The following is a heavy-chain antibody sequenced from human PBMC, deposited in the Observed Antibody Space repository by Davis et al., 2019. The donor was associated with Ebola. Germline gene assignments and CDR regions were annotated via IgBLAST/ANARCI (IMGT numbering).Heavy chain of an antibody. CDR2: INAGNGNT. Sequence: ASVQLSCTASGYTFTSYAMHWVRQAPGQRLEWMGWINAGNGNTKYSQKFQGSVTITRDTSASTAYMELSSVRSEDTAVYYCARLYGMDIWGQGTMVAVSS. J-gene: IGHJ6*02. CDR1: GYTFTSYA. V-gene: IGHV1-3*01. CDR3: ARLYGMDI.